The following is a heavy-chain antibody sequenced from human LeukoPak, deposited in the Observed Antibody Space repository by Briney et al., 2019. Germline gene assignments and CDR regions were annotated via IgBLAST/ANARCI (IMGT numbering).Heavy chain of an antibody. J-gene: IGHJ3*02. CDR3: ARGGVSSSWYSDAFDI. D-gene: IGHD6-13*01. Sequence: GGSLRLSCAAPGFTFDDYGMSWVRQAPGKGLEWVSGINWNGGSTGYADSVKGRFTISRDNAKNSLYLQMNSLRAEDTALYYCARGGVSSSWYSDAFDIWGQGTMVTVSS. CDR2: INWNGGST. V-gene: IGHV3-20*04. CDR1: GFTFDDYG.